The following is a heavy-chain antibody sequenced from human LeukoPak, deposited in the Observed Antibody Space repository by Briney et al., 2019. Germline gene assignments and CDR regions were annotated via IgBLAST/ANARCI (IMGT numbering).Heavy chain of an antibody. CDR1: GYTFTGYD. J-gene: IGHJ3*02. Sequence: ASVKASCKASGYTFTGYDINWVRQATGQGLEWMGWMNPNSGNTGYAQKFQGRVTMTRNTSISTAYMELSSLRSEDTAVYYCARDTRGARAFDIWGQGTMVTVSS. D-gene: IGHD1-26*01. CDR3: ARDTRGARAFDI. CDR2: MNPNSGNT. V-gene: IGHV1-8*01.